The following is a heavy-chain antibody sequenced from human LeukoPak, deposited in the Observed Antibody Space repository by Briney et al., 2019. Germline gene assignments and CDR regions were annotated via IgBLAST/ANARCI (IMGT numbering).Heavy chain of an antibody. V-gene: IGHV4-34*01. J-gene: IGHJ5*02. CDR2: INHSGST. D-gene: IGHD3-3*01. CDR3: ARGVITIFGVETNWFDH. Sequence: PSETLSLTCAVYGGSFSGYYWSWIRQPPGKGLEWIGEINHSGSTNYNPSLKSRVTISVDTSKNQFSLKLSSVTAADTAAYYCARGVITIFGVETNWFDHWGQGTLVTVSS. CDR1: GGSFSGYY.